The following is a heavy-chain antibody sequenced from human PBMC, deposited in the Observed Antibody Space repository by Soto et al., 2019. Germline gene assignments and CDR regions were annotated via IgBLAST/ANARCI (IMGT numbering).Heavy chain of an antibody. J-gene: IGHJ4*02. V-gene: IGHV5-10-1*01. CDR2: IDPSDSQT. CDR1: GESRAGYW. Sequence: LEIGRKVYGESRAGYWITWVRQKPGKGLEWMGRIDPSDSQTYYSPSFRGHVTISVTKSITTVFLQWSSLRASDTAMYYCARQIYDSDTGPNLKHYIDSWGGRAPATDSS. D-gene: IGHD3-22*01. CDR3: ARQIYDSDTGPNLKHYIDS.